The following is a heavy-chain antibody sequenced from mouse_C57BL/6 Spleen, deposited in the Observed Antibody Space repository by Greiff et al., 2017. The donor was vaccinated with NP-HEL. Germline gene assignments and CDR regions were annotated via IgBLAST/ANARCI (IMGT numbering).Heavy chain of an antibody. Sequence: QVQLKQPGAELVMPGASVKLSCKASGYTFTSYWMHWVKQRPGQGLEWIGEIDPSDSYTNYNQKFKGKSTLTVDKSSSTAYMQLSSLTSEDSAVYDCARSGSYYDYDEAWFADWGQGTLVTVSA. D-gene: IGHD2-4*01. V-gene: IGHV1-69*01. CDR3: ARSGSYYDYDEAWFAD. CDR2: IDPSDSYT. J-gene: IGHJ3*01. CDR1: GYTFTSYW.